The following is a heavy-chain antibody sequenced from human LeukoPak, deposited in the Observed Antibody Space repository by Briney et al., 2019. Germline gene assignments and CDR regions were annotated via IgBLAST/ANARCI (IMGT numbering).Heavy chain of an antibody. J-gene: IGHJ3*02. V-gene: IGHV3-11*05. CDR2: INIGGTNT. D-gene: IGHD6-19*01. CDR1: GFTFNDYY. Sequence: GGSLRLSCAASGFTFNDYYMSWIRQAPGKGLEWLSYINIGGTNTHYADSVKGRFSISRDNSKNSLYLQMNSLRTEDTALYYCAKDISRRVAGSSAFDIWGQGTMVTVSS. CDR3: AKDISRRVAGSSAFDI.